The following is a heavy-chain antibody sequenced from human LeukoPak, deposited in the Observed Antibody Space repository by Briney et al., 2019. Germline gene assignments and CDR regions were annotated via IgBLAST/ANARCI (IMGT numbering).Heavy chain of an antibody. CDR3: ARDQYLDC. V-gene: IGHV3-11*01. Sequence: LSLTCTVSGYSIGSGYYMGWIRQAPGKGLEWVSSISRGGNSIYYADSVRGRFTISRDNAKNSLSLQMNSLRAEDTAVYYCARDQYLDCRGQGTLVTVSS. CDR2: ISRGGNSI. J-gene: IGHJ4*02. CDR1: GYSIGSGYY.